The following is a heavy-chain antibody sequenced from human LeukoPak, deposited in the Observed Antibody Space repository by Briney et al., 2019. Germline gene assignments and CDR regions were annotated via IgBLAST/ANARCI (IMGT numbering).Heavy chain of an antibody. V-gene: IGHV4-28*01. D-gene: IGHD3-10*01. CDR3: ARRGSGRYNWFDP. J-gene: IGHJ5*02. CDR1: GYSISSSNW. CDR2: IYYSGST. Sequence: SDTVSLTCAVSGYSISSSNWWGWIRQPPGKGLEWIGYIYYSGSTYYNASLKSRVTLSVDTSKNQFSLKLNSVTAVDTAVYYCARRGSGRYNWFDPWGQGTLVTVSS.